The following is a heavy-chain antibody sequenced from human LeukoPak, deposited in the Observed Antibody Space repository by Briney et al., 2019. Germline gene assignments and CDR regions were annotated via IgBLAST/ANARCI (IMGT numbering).Heavy chain of an antibody. CDR2: ISSSGGTI. D-gene: IGHD6-13*01. V-gene: IGHV3-48*04. Sequence: GGSLRLSCAASGFTFSIYRMNWVRQAPGKGLEWVSYISSSGGTIYDADSVKGRFTISRDNAKNTLFLQMNSLRADDTAVYYCARVAAAGEKLNWFDPWGQGTLVTVSS. CDR3: ARVAAAGEKLNWFDP. CDR1: GFTFSIYR. J-gene: IGHJ5*02.